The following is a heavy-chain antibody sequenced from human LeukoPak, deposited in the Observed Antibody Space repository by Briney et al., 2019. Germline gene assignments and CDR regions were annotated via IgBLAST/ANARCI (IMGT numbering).Heavy chain of an antibody. V-gene: IGHV4-59*01. CDR2: MYDSGNI. CDR1: GASISTYY. Sequence: SETLSLTCAVSGASISTYYWSWIRQPPGKGLEWIGYMYDSGNIDYSPSLKSRVTISVDTSKNQFSLKLNSVTAADTAVYYCASNDEYFQHWGQGTLVTVSS. CDR3: ASNDEYFQH. J-gene: IGHJ1*01.